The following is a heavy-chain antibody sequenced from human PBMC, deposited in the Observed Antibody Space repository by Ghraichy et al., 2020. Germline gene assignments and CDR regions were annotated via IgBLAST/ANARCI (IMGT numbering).Heavy chain of an antibody. D-gene: IGHD6-19*01. Sequence: SETLSHTCTVSGGSISSYYWSWIRQPPGKGLEWIGYIYYSGSTNYNPSLKSRVTISVDTSKNQFSLKLSSVTAADTAVYYCGGGDSSGWYELGYWGQGTLVTVSS. J-gene: IGHJ4*02. CDR1: GGSISSYY. CDR2: IYYSGST. CDR3: GGGDSSGWYELGY. V-gene: IGHV4-59*08.